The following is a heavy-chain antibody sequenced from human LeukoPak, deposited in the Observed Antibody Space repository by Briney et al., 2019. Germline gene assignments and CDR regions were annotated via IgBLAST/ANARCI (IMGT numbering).Heavy chain of an antibody. CDR1: GFTFSDYY. D-gene: IGHD6-19*01. CDR2: ISSSGSTI. Sequence: GRSLRLSCAASGFTFSDYYMSWIRQAPGKGLEWVSYISSSGSTIYYADSVKGRFTISRDDAKNSLYLQMNSLRAEDTAVYYCARERQWPSALDYWGQGTLVTVSS. J-gene: IGHJ4*02. CDR3: ARERQWPSALDY. V-gene: IGHV3-11*01.